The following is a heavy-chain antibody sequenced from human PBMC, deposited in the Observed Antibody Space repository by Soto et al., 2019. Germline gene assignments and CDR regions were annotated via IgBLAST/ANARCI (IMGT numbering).Heavy chain of an antibody. CDR3: ARQRGRDSSGWYDYYYGMDV. CDR2: IYPGDSDT. D-gene: IGHD6-19*01. Sequence: GESLKISCKGSGYSFTSYWIGWVRQMPGKGLEWMGIIYPGDSDTRYSPSFQGQVTISADKSVSTAYLQWSSLKASDTAMYYCARQRGRDSSGWYDYYYGMDVWGQGTPVSVYS. CDR1: GYSFTSYW. J-gene: IGHJ6*02. V-gene: IGHV5-51*01.